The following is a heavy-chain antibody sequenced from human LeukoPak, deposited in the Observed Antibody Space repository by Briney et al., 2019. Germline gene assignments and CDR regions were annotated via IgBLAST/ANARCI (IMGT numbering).Heavy chain of an antibody. CDR1: GYSISRGYY. CDR3: ARGSGLYKYGSGSMDV. Sequence: PSETPSLTCAVSGYSISRGYYWGGARQPPGKGLEWIGSFYHIGSTYKNPSLKSRVTVSVDTSKNQFSPKLSSVTAAETAVYYCARGSGLYKYGSGSMDVWGKGTTVTVSS. V-gene: IGHV4-38-2*01. D-gene: IGHD3-10*01. CDR2: FYHIGST. J-gene: IGHJ6*04.